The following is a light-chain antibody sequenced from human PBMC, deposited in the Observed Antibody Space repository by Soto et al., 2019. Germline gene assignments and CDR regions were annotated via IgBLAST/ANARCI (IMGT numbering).Light chain of an antibody. CDR3: SSYAGSNNLV. Sequence: QSALTQPPSASGSPGQSVTISCTGTSSDVGGYNYVSWYQQHPGKAPKLMIYDVSKRPSGVPDRFSGSKSGNTASLTVYGLQAEDEADYYCSSYAGSNNLVFGGGTKLTVL. J-gene: IGLJ2*01. CDR2: DVS. V-gene: IGLV2-8*01. CDR1: SSDVGGYNY.